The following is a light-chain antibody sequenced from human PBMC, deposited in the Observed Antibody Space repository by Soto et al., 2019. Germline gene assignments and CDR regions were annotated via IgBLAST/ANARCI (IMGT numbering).Light chain of an antibody. V-gene: IGKV1-5*01. CDR1: QSISSW. Sequence: DLQMTQSPSTLSASVGDRVTITCRASQSISSWLAWYQQKPGKAPKLLIYDASSLESGVPSRFSGSGSGTEFTLTISSLQPDDFATYYCQQYNSYSITFGGGTKVEIK. J-gene: IGKJ4*01. CDR2: DAS. CDR3: QQYNSYSIT.